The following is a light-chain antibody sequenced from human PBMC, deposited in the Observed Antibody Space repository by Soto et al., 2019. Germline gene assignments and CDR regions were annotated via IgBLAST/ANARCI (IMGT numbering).Light chain of an antibody. CDR2: EVS. V-gene: IGLV2-14*01. J-gene: IGLJ2*01. CDR3: SSYRSSSTPVV. CDR1: GSDVGGYNF. Sequence: QSVLTQPASVSGSPGQSITISCTGTGSDVGGYNFVSWYQQHPGKAPKLMIYEVSNRPSGVSNRFSGSKSGSTASLTISGLQAEDEADYYCSSYRSSSTPVVFGGGTKLTVL.